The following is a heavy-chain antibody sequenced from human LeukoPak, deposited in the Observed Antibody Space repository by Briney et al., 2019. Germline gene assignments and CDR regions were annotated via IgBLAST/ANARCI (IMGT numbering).Heavy chain of an antibody. CDR1: GGSVSSYY. D-gene: IGHD3-3*01. Sequence: SGTLSLTCTVSGGSVSSYYWSWIRQPPGKRLEWIGHICNSGSTNYYPALKSRVTISADPSTNQFSLKLSYVTAADTAVYYCASRSSIWSGYQDTLVYFDSWGQGTLGT. CDR2: ICNSGST. CDR3: ASRSSIWSGYQDTLVYFDS. J-gene: IGHJ4*02. V-gene: IGHV4-59*02.